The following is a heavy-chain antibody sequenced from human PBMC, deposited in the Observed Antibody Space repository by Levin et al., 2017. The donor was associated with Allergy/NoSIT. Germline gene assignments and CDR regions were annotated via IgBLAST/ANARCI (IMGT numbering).Heavy chain of an antibody. CDR3: ARHLRGDSAYDGFDV. CDR1: GFTFRDYW. D-gene: IGHD5-12*01. Sequence: PGGSLRLSCAASGFTFRDYWMTWARQTPGRGLEWEASINEDGSQKNYLDSVKGRFTISRDNAKDSVDLQMDYLRDDDTALYYCARHLRGDSAYDGFDVWGHGTMVTFSS. J-gene: IGHJ3*01. V-gene: IGHV3-7*03. CDR2: INEDGSQK.